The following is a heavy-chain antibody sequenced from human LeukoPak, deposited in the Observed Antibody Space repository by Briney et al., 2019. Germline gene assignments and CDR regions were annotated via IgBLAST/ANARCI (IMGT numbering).Heavy chain of an antibody. CDR3: ARGSEAWSRSFSAFDY. J-gene: IGHJ4*02. CDR1: GFTFSSYA. V-gene: IGHV3-23*01. D-gene: IGHD1-14*01. CDR2: ISGSGGST. Sequence: QPGGSLRLSCAASGFTFSSYAMSWVRQAPGKGLEWVSAISGSGGSTYYADSVKGRFTISRDNSKNTLYLQMNSLRAEDTAVYYCARGSEAWSRSFSAFDYWGQGTLVTVSS.